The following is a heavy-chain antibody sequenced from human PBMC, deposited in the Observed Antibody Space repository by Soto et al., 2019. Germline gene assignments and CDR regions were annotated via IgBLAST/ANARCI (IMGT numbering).Heavy chain of an antibody. J-gene: IGHJ4*02. Sequence: ETLSLTCTVSGGSISSSSHYWGWIRQTPGKGLEWIGSIYYSENTYYNPSLKSRVAISVDTSKNQVSLRLSSVTAADTAVYYCARHDYYDSSGYYSHFHNWGQGALVTVS. CDR1: GGSISSSSHY. V-gene: IGHV4-39*01. D-gene: IGHD3-22*01. CDR2: IYYSENT. CDR3: ARHDYYDSSGYYSHFHN.